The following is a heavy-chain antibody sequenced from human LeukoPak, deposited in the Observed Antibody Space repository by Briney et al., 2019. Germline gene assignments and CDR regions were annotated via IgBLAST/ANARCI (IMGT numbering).Heavy chain of an antibody. D-gene: IGHD5-18*01. CDR1: GFTFSGCG. CDR2: IWYDGRDK. CDR3: AKDPYSYGSYFDY. J-gene: IGHJ4*02. V-gene: IGHV3-30*02. Sequence: GGSLRLSCAASGFTFSGCGMHWVRQAPGKGLEWMAFIWYDGRDKYYADSVKGQFTISRDNSKNTLYLQMNSLRAEGTAVYYCAKDPYSYGSYFDYWGQGTLVTVSS.